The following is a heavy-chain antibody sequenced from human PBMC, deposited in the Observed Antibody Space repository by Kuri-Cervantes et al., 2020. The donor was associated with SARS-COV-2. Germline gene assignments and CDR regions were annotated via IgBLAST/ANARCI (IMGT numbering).Heavy chain of an antibody. V-gene: IGHV3-11*04. CDR1: GFTFSDYY. D-gene: IGHD1-26*01. CDR3: ARGFDDYYQANFYHYYMDV. J-gene: IGHJ6*03. Sequence: GGSLRLSCVASGFTFSDYYFTWIRQAPGKGLEWVSYISTSGSTIYYADSVKGRFTISRDNAKNSLYLQMKSLRVEDTAVYYCARGFDDYYQANFYHYYMDVWGKGTTVTVSS. CDR2: ISTSGSTI.